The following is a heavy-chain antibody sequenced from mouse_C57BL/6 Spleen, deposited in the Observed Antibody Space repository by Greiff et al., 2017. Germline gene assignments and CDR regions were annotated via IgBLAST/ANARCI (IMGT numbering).Heavy chain of an antibody. CDR3: ARDYYYDYDGYYAMDY. J-gene: IGHJ4*01. D-gene: IGHD2-4*01. Sequence: VQLQQSGPGLVQPSQSLSITCTVSGFSLTSYGVHWVRQSPGKGLEWLGVIWSGGSTDSNAAFISRLSISKDNTKSQVFYKMNSLQADDTAIYYCARDYYYDYDGYYAMDYWGQGTSVTVSS. CDR1: GFSLTSYG. V-gene: IGHV2-2*01. CDR2: IWSGGST.